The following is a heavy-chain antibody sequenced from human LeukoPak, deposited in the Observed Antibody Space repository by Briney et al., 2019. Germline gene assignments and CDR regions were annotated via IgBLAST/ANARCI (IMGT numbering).Heavy chain of an antibody. CDR1: GGTFSSYA. CDR3: ARKSVLRFLESPMDV. J-gene: IGHJ6*03. D-gene: IGHD3-3*01. Sequence: SVKVSCKASGGTFSSYAISWERQAPGQGLEWMGGIIPIFGTVNYAQKFQGRVTITADESTSIAYMELSSLRSEDTAVYYCARKSVLRFLESPMDVWGKGTTVTVSS. V-gene: IGHV1-69*13. CDR2: IIPIFGTV.